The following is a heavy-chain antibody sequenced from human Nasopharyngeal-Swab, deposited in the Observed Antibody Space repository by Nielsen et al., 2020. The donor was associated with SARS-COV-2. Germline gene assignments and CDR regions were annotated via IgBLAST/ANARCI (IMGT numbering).Heavy chain of an antibody. V-gene: IGHV1-2*06. J-gene: IGHJ4*02. CDR1: GYTFTGYY. D-gene: IGHD4-23*01. Sequence: ASVKVSCKASGYTFTGYYMHWVRQAPGQGLEWMGRINPNSGGTNYAQKFQGRVTMIRDTSISIAYMELSRLRSDDTAVYYCARIPTVVTQSDYWGQGTLVTVSS. CDR3: ARIPTVVTQSDY. CDR2: INPNSGGT.